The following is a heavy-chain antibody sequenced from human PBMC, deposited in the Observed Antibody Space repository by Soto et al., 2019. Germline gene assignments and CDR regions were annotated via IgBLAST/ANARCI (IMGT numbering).Heavy chain of an antibody. CDR1: GFIVSHNY. V-gene: IGHV3-53*01. Sequence: GGSLRLSCIPSGFIVSHNYMSWARQAPGTGLEWVSVIYSSGATYYADSVKGRFTISRDDSKNTLYLQMNSLRAEDTAVYYCARGITGTTFDYWGQGTLVTVSS. J-gene: IGHJ4*02. CDR2: IYSSGAT. CDR3: ARGITGTTFDY. D-gene: IGHD1-20*01.